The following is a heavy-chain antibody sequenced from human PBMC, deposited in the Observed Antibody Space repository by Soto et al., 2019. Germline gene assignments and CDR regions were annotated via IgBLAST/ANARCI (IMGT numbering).Heavy chain of an antibody. CDR1: GFTFSSSD. D-gene: IGHD6-13*01. J-gene: IGHJ5*02. Sequence: GGSLRLSCAASGFTFSSSDMHWVRQATGKGLEWVSGIGSAGDPYYAGSVKGRFTISRENAKNSLYLQMNRLRAGDTGVYYCAKWNWQQLAFYTWGQGTLFTVSP. V-gene: IGHV3-13*05. CDR2: IGSAGDP. CDR3: AKWNWQQLAFYT.